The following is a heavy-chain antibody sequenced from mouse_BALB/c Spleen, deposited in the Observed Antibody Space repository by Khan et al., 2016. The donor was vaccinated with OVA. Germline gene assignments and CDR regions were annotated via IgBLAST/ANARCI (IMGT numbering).Heavy chain of an antibody. J-gene: IGHJ2*01. D-gene: IGHD1-1*01. CDR2: ISYSGRT. Sequence: QLEESGPGLVKPSQSLSLTCTVTGYSITSDYAWNWIRQFPGNKLEWMGYISYSGRTSYNPSLKRRISITRDTSKHQFFLQLNSVTTEDSATYDCARSVTITTVVATDFDYWGQGTTLTVSS. CDR3: ARSVTITTVVATDFDY. CDR1: GYSITSDYA. V-gene: IGHV3-2*02.